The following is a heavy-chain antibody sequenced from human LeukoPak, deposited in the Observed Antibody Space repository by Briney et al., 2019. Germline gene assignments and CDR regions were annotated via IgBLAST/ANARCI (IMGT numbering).Heavy chain of an antibody. Sequence: PSETLSLTCTVSGGSMNNDNYYWTWTRQPAGKALEWIGRMYNIGNTDYNPSLKSRVTMSVDTSKNQISLNLTSVTAADMAVYYCARAPTRDGGGLLFDYWGQGNLVTVSS. CDR1: GGSMNNDNYY. D-gene: IGHD3-16*01. V-gene: IGHV4-61*02. J-gene: IGHJ4*02. CDR3: ARAPTRDGGGLLFDY. CDR2: MYNIGNT.